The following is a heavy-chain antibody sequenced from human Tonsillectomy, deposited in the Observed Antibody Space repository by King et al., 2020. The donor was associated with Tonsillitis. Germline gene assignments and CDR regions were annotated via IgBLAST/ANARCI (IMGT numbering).Heavy chain of an antibody. Sequence: VQLVESGGGVVQPGRSLRLSWLASGFIFNNYDMHWVRQAPGKGLEWVGVISYDGTNKYYADSVKGRFTTSRDNSKNTLYLQMNSLRAEDTAVYFCAKVYHDYGDYAISLWGQGTLVTVSS. CDR3: AKVYHDYGDYAISL. CDR1: GFIFNNYD. J-gene: IGHJ4*02. CDR2: ISYDGTNK. V-gene: IGHV3-30*18. D-gene: IGHD4-17*01.